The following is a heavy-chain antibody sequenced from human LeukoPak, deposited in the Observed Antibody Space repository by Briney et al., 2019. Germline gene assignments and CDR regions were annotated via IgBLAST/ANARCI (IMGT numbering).Heavy chain of an antibody. J-gene: IGHJ4*02. D-gene: IGHD6-19*01. V-gene: IGHV3-9*01. CDR2: ISWNSGTI. Sequence: GRSLRLSCAASGFRFDYYAMHWVRQAPGKGLEWVSGISWNSGTIGYADSVKGRFTISRDNAKNSLYLQMNSLRAEDTALYYCAXAXXAVXXXXLNYXGQGXLVTVS. CDR1: GFRFDYYA. CDR3: AXAXXAVXXXXLNY.